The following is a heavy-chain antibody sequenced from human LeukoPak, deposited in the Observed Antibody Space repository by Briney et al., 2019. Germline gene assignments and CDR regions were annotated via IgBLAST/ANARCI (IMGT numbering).Heavy chain of an antibody. Sequence: GGSLRLSCAASGFTFNSYWMSCVRQAPGKGLECVANIKQDGREKYYVDSVKGRFTISRDNAKNSLYPQMNSLRAEDTAVYYCARDPPYCSGDSCPSWGQGTLVTVSS. D-gene: IGHD2-15*01. J-gene: IGHJ5*02. CDR1: GFTFNSYW. CDR3: ARDPPYCSGDSCPS. CDR2: IKQDGREK. V-gene: IGHV3-7*01.